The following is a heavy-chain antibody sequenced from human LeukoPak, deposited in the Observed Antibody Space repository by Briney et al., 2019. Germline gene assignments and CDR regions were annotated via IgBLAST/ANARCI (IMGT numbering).Heavy chain of an antibody. CDR1: GGSISSYY. D-gene: IGHD3-16*01. CDR2: IYYSGST. Sequence: SETLSLTCTVSGGSISSYYWSWIRQPPGKGLEWIGYIYYSGSTNYNPSLKSRVTISVDTYKNQFSLKLSSVTAADTAVYYCARAYGGRYYYGMDAWGQGTTVTVSS. J-gene: IGHJ6*02. V-gene: IGHV4-59*01. CDR3: ARAYGGRYYYGMDA.